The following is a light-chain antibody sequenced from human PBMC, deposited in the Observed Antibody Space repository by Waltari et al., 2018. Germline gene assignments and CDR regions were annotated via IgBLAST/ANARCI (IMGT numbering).Light chain of an antibody. CDR2: DAS. V-gene: IGKV1-33*01. Sequence: DIQMTQSPSSQSASVGDRVTITCQASQDISNYLNWYQQKPGKAPTLLIYDASNLETGVPSRCSGRGSGTEFTLTISSLQPDDLATYCCQQYITYPWTFGQGTKVETK. CDR1: QDISNY. CDR3: QQYITYPWT. J-gene: IGKJ1*01.